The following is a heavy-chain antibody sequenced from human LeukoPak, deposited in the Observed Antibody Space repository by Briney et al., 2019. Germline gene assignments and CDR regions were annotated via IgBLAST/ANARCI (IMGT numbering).Heavy chain of an antibody. V-gene: IGHV1-2*02. D-gene: IGHD3-22*01. J-gene: IGHJ4*02. CDR1: GYTFTGYY. CDR3: ARGYYYDSSGYSPDY. Sequence: GASVKVSCKASGYTFTGYYMHWVRQAPGQGLEWMGWNNPNSGGTNYAQKFQGRVTMTRDTSISTAYMELSRLRSDDTAVYYCARGYYYDSSGYSPDYWGQGTLVTVSS. CDR2: NNPNSGGT.